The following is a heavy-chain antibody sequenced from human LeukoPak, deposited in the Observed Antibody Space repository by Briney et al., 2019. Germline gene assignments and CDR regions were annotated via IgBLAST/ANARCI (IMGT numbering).Heavy chain of an antibody. V-gene: IGHV1-2*04. CDR2: INPNSGGT. CDR1: GYTFTGYY. Sequence: ASVKVSCKASGYTFTGYYMHWVRQAPRQGLEWMGWINPNSGGTNYAQKFQGWVTMTRDTSISTAYMELSRLRSDDTAVYYCARGSSYDFWGGYYYWGQGTLVTVSS. CDR3: ARGSSYDFWGGYYY. J-gene: IGHJ4*02. D-gene: IGHD3-3*01.